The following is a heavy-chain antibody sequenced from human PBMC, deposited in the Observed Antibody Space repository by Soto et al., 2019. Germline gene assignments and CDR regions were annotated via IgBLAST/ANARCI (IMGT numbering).Heavy chain of an antibody. CDR3: ARGDYGSGSDPFDY. CDR1: GYTFTSYG. V-gene: IGHV1-18*01. CDR2: ISAYNGNT. D-gene: IGHD3-10*01. J-gene: IGHJ4*02. Sequence: QVQLVQSGAEVKKPGASVKVSCKASGYTFTSYGISWVRQAPGQGLEWMGWISAYNGNTNYAQKLQGRVTMTTDTPTSTADMELRSLRSADTAVYYWARGDYGSGSDPFDYWGQGTLVTVSS.